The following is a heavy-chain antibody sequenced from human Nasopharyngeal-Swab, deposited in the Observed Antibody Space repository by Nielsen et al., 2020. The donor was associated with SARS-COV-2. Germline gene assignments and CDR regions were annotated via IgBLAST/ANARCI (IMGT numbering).Heavy chain of an antibody. J-gene: IGHJ4*02. Sequence: GESLKISCAASGFTVSSNYMSWVRQAPGKGLEWVSVIYSGGSTYYADSVKGRFTISRDNAKNSLYLQMNSLRDEDTAVYYCARAGAARPTATDYWGQGTLVTVSS. CDR2: IYSGGST. CDR1: GFTVSSNY. CDR3: ARAGAARPTATDY. V-gene: IGHV3-66*01. D-gene: IGHD6-6*01.